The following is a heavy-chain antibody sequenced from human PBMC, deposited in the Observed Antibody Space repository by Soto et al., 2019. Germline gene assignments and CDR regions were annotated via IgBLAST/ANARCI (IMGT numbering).Heavy chain of an antibody. CDR2: IYYSGST. V-gene: IGHV4-30-4*01. Sequence: QVQLQESGPGLVKPSQTLSLTCTVSGGSISSGDYYWSWIRQPPGKGLEWIGNIYYSGSTYYNPSLKSRVTISVDTSKKQFPLNLSSVTAADTAVYYCASRKSSPYFDYWGQGTLVTVSS. J-gene: IGHJ4*02. CDR1: GGSISSGDYY. CDR3: ASRKSSPYFDY. D-gene: IGHD3-10*01.